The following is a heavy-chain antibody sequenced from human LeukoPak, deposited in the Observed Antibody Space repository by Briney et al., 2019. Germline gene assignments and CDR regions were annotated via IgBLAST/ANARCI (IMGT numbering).Heavy chain of an antibody. V-gene: IGHV4-4*02. Sequence: SETLSLTCAVSGGSISSSNWWCWVRQPPAEGVEGVGEIYHSSSTNYNPSLKSRVTISVDKSKNQFCLKLSSVPAAQTAVYYCARAVFDILTGYPYGAFDMWGEGTMATVS. J-gene: IGHJ3*02. CDR1: GGSISSSNW. CDR3: ARAVFDILTGYPYGAFDM. CDR2: IYHSSST. D-gene: IGHD3-9*01.